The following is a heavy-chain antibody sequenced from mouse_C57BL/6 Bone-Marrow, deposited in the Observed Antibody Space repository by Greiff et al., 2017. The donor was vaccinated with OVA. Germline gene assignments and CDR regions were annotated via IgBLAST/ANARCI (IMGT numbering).Heavy chain of an antibody. CDR2: IYPGSGNI. Sequence: QVQLQQSGAELVRPGASVKLSCKASGYTFTDYYISWVKQRPGQGLEWIARIYPGSGNIYYNEKFKGKATLTAEKSSSTAYMQLSSLTSDDSAVYFCARSERLRDYFDNGGQGTTLTVSS. J-gene: IGHJ2*01. CDR1: GYTFTDYY. V-gene: IGHV1-76*01. CDR3: ARSERLRDYFDN. D-gene: IGHD2-2*01.